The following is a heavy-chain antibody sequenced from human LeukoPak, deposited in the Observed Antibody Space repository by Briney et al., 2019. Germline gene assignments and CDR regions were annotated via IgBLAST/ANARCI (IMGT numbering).Heavy chain of an antibody. J-gene: IGHJ4*02. CDR2: IIPILGIA. CDR1: GGTFSSYA. CDR3: ARVEEPDIVVVPAASFDY. D-gene: IGHD2-2*01. Sequence: ASVKVSCKASGGTFSSYAISWVRQAPGQGLEWMGRIIPILGIANYAQKLQGRVTMTTDTSTSTAYMELRSLRSDDTAVYYCARVEEPDIVVVPAASFDYWGQGTLVTVSS. V-gene: IGHV1-69*04.